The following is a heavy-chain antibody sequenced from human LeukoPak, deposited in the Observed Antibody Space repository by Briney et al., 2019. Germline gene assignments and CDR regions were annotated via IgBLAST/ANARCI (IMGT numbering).Heavy chain of an antibody. V-gene: IGHV3-23*01. CDR3: ARGGMIPEGEDWFDP. J-gene: IGHJ5*02. CDR1: GFTFSSYA. D-gene: IGHD3-22*01. CDR2: ISGSGGST. Sequence: PGGSLRLSCAASGFTFSSYAMSWVRQAPGKGLEWVSAISGSGGSTYYADSVKGRFTISRDNSKNTLYLQMNSLRAEDTAVYYCARGGMIPEGEDWFDPWGQGTLVTVSS.